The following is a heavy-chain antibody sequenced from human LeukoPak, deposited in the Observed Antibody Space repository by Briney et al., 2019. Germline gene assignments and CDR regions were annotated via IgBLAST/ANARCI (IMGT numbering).Heavy chain of an antibody. CDR3: ARDPIPLPYSGSYYEGGNWFDP. V-gene: IGHV1-69*06. D-gene: IGHD1-26*01. CDR1: GGTFSSYA. J-gene: IGHJ5*02. Sequence: ASVKVSCKASGGTFSSYAISWVRQAPGQGLEWMGGIIPIFGTANYAQKFQGRVTITADKSTSTAYMELSSLRSEDMAVYYCARDPIPLPYSGSYYEGGNWFDPWGQGTLVTVSS. CDR2: IIPIFGTA.